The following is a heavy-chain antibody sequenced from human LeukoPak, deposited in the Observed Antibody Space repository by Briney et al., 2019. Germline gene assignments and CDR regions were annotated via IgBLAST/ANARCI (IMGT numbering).Heavy chain of an antibody. D-gene: IGHD1-26*01. CDR2: INQDASEK. V-gene: IGHV3-7*01. CDR3: ARGSSGRYFAFIDY. Sequence: GGSLRLSCAASGSMFSTYWMSWVRPAPGKGLEWVASINQDASEKYYVDSVKGRFTISRDNGKNSMYLQMNSLRVDDTAVYYCARGSSGRYFAFIDYWGQGILVTVSS. J-gene: IGHJ4*02. CDR1: GSMFSTYW.